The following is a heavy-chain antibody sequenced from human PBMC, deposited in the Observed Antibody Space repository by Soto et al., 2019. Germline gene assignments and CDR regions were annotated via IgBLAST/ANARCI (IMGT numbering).Heavy chain of an antibody. Sequence: VQLVESGGGLVQPGGSLSLTCAVSGDSINNSHWWSWVRQTPGKGLEWIGETYHSGTTNYNPSLKTRVTISIDKSKNQFSLKMNSVTAADTAVYYCAREVNSSPARGPNWFDPWGQGTLVTVSS. CDR1: GDSINNSHW. V-gene: IGHV4-4*02. D-gene: IGHD6-13*01. J-gene: IGHJ5*02. CDR2: TYHSGTT. CDR3: AREVNSSPARGPNWFDP.